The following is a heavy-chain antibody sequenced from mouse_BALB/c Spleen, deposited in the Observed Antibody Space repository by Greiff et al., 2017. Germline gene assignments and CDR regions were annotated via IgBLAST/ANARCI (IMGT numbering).Heavy chain of an antibody. CDR1: GYSITSGYY. CDR3: AREGNDYDMDY. J-gene: IGHJ2*01. CDR2: ISYDGSN. Sequence: EVKLEESGPGLVKPSQSLSLTCSVTGYSITSGYYWNWIRQFPGNKLEWMGYISYDGSNNYNPSLKNRISITRDTSKNQFFLKLNSVTTEDTATYYCAREGNDYDMDYWGQGTTLTVSS. D-gene: IGHD2-4*01. V-gene: IGHV3-6*02.